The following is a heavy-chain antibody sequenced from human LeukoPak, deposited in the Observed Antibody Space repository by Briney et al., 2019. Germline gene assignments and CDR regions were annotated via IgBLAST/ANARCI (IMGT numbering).Heavy chain of an antibody. CDR3: ARTRGTTTFYYYMDV. CDR2: INPSGGST. Sequence: ASVKVSCKASGYTFTSYYMHWVRQAPGQGLEWMGIINPSGGSTSYAQKFQGRVTMTRDTSTSTVYMELSSLRSEDTAVYYCARTRGTTTFYYYMDVWGKGTMVTVSS. D-gene: IGHD1-7*01. V-gene: IGHV1-46*01. J-gene: IGHJ6*03. CDR1: GYTFTSYY.